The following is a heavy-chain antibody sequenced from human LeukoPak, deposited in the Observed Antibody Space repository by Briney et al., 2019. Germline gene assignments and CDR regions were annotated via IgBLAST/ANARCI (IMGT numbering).Heavy chain of an antibody. V-gene: IGHV4-39*01. CDR3: ARQAIAVAGTRDLLAFDI. CDR1: GGSISSSSYY. CDR2: IYYSGST. D-gene: IGHD6-19*01. Sequence: PSETLSLTCTVSGGSISSSSYYWGWLRQPPGKGLEWIGSIYYSGSTHYNPSLKSRVTISVDTSKNQFSLKLSSVTAADTAVYYCARQAIAVAGTRDLLAFDIWGQGTMVTVSS. J-gene: IGHJ3*02.